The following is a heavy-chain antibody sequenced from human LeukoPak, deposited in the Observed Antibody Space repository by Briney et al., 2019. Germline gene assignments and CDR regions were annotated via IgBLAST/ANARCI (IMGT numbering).Heavy chain of an antibody. V-gene: IGHV1-46*01. CDR1: GYTFTSYY. CDR2: INPSGGST. D-gene: IGHD1-7*01. CDR3: ARGRYLTGTRGLREWFDP. J-gene: IGHJ5*02. Sequence: ASVKVSCKASGYTFTSYYMHWVRQAPGQGLEWMGLINPSGGSTNYAQKFQGRVTMTRDTSTSTVYLELSSLRSEDTAVYYCARGRYLTGTRGLREWFDPWGQGTLVTVSS.